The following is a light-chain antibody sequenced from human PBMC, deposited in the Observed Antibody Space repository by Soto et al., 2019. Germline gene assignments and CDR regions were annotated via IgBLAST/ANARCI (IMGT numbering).Light chain of an antibody. V-gene: IGLV2-14*01. Sequence: QSVLTQPASVSGSPGQSITISCTGTSSDIGNYNYVSWYQQHPGKAPKLIIYEVNNRPSGVSNRFSGSKSDNTASLTISGLQAEDEADYYCSSYTTGNTLVSFGTGTKLTVL. CDR3: SSYTTGNTLVS. CDR1: SSDIGNYNY. J-gene: IGLJ1*01. CDR2: EVN.